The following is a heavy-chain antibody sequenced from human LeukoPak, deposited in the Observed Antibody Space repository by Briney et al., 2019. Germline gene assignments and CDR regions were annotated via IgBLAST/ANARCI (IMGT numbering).Heavy chain of an antibody. CDR1: GGSISSYY. J-gene: IGHJ4*02. V-gene: IGHV4-59*01. Sequence: KSSETLSLTCTVSGGSISSYYWSWIRQTPGKGLEWIGYIYYSGSTNYNPSLKSRVTISVDTSKNQFSLKLSSVTAADTAVYYCARSPSRGHFWFGELDYWGPGTLVTVSS. CDR3: ARSPSRGHFWFGELDY. D-gene: IGHD3-10*01. CDR2: IYYSGST.